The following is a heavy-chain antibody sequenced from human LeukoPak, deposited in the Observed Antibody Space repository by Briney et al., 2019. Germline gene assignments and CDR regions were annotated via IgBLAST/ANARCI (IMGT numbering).Heavy chain of an antibody. CDR2: VNHSGST. CDR3: ARGTDRQLIDY. CDR1: GESFSGYY. V-gene: IGHV4-34*01. D-gene: IGHD2/OR15-2a*01. Sequence: SETLSLTCAVYGESFSGYYWTWIRQPPGKGLEWIGDVNHSGSTNYNPSLKSRVTISVDTSKNQFSLRLSSVTAADTAVYYCARGTDRQLIDYWGQGTLVTVSS. J-gene: IGHJ4*02.